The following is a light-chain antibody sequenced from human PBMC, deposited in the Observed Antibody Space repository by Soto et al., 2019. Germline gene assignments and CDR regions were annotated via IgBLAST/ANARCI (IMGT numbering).Light chain of an antibody. J-gene: IGLJ1*01. CDR3: SSFVDGTSYV. CDR2: EVN. CDR1: SSDVGAFNY. V-gene: IGLV2-8*01. Sequence: QSVLTHPPSVSRSPGQSLTISCTGTSSDVGAFNYVSWYQHHPGKVPKFLIYEVNKRPSGVPDRFSGSKSGNTASLTVSGLQPEDEAEYFCSSFVDGTSYVFGTGTKVTVL.